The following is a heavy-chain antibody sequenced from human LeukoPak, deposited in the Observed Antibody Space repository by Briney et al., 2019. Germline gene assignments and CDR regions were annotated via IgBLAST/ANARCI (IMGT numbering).Heavy chain of an antibody. CDR3: ARSPVENIVVVPAAMGAFDI. CDR2: IYYSGST. V-gene: IGHV4-59*01. J-gene: IGHJ3*02. D-gene: IGHD2-2*01. CDR1: GGSISSYY. Sequence: SETLSLTCTVSGGSISSYYWSWIRQPPGKGLEWIGYIYYSGSTNYNPSLKSRVTISVDTSKNQFSLKLSSVTAADTAVYYCARSPVENIVVVPAAMGAFDIWGQGTMVTVSS.